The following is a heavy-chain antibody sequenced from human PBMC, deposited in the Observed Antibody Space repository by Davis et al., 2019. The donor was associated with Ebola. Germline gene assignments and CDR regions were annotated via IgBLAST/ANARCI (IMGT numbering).Heavy chain of an antibody. CDR2: TYYSGST. CDR1: GGSISSYY. CDR3: ARDRRGDGYAGFDY. J-gene: IGHJ4*02. Sequence: PSETLSLTCTVSGGSISSYYWTWIRQPPGKVLEWIGYTYYSGSTNYNPSPKSRVTISVDTSKNQFSLKLTSVTAADTAVYYCARDRRGDGYAGFDYWGQGTLVTVSS. D-gene: IGHD5-24*01. V-gene: IGHV4-59*01.